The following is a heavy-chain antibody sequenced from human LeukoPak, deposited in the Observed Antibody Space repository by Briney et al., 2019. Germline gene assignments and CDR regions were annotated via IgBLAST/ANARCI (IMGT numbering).Heavy chain of an antibody. D-gene: IGHD2-2*01. CDR3: ARGGFPVVPAAHAPYNWFDP. CDR2: ISAYNGNT. CDR1: GGTFSSYA. Sequence: GSSVKVSCKASGGTFSSYAISWVRQAPGQGLEWMGWISAYNGNTNYAQKLQGRVTMTTDSSTSTAYMELRSLRSDDTAVYYCARGGFPVVPAAHAPYNWFDPWGQGTLVTVSS. V-gene: IGHV1-18*01. J-gene: IGHJ5*02.